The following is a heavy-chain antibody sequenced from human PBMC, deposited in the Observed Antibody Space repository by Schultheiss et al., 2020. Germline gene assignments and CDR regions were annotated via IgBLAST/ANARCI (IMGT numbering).Heavy chain of an antibody. CDR3: ARSHCSSTSCYMDFGWFDP. CDR1: GYTFTSYD. D-gene: IGHD2-2*02. Sequence: ASVKVSCKASGYTFTSYDINWVRQATGQGLEWMGWMNPNSGNTGYAQKFQGRVTMTRNTSISTAYMELSSLRSEDTAVYYCARSHCSSTSCYMDFGWFDPWGQGTLVNVSS. J-gene: IGHJ5*02. CDR2: MNPNSGNT. V-gene: IGHV1-8*01.